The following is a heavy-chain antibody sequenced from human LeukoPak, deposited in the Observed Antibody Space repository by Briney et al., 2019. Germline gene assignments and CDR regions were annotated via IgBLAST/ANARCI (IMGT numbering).Heavy chain of an antibody. Sequence: ASVKVSCKTSGYTFTYSYMHWVRQAPGQGLEWIGWINPNAGHTTSAQGFHGRVTMTRDTSISTVYMELNRLKLDDTAVYYCTREGRVGVPFDYWGQGTLVTVSS. J-gene: IGHJ4*02. D-gene: IGHD2-15*01. CDR3: TREGRVGVPFDY. CDR2: INPNAGHT. V-gene: IGHV1-2*02. CDR1: GYTFTYSY.